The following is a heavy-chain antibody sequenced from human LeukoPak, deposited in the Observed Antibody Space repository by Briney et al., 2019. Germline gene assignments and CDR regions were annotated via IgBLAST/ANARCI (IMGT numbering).Heavy chain of an antibody. D-gene: IGHD3-10*01. CDR2: IYYSGST. V-gene: IGHV4-30-4*01. J-gene: IGHJ3*02. Sequence: SQTLSLTCTVSGGSISSGDYYWSWIRQPPGKGLEWIGYIYYSGSTYYNPSLKSRVTISVDTSKNQFSLKLSSVTAADTAVYYCARADSSHYYGSGSYHDAFDIWGQGTMVTVSS. CDR1: GGSISSGDYY. CDR3: ARADSSHYYGSGSYHDAFDI.